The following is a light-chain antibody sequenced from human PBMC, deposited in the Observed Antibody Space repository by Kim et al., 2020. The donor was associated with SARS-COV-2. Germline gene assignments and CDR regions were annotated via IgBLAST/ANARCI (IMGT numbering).Light chain of an antibody. V-gene: IGKV3-11*01. J-gene: IGKJ4*01. CDR1: QTVSRN. CDR3: QHRGDWPPS. CDR2: DAS. Sequence: EIVMKQSPATLSVSPGERATLSCRASQTVSRNLAWYQQKPGQAPRLLIYDASTRATGIPAKFSGSGSGTDFTLTISSLEPEDFAVYYCQHRGDWPPSFGGGTKVDIK.